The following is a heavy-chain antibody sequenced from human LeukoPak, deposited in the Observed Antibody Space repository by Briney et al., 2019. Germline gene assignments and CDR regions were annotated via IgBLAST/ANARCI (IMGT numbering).Heavy chain of an antibody. V-gene: IGHV3-33*01. Sequence: GGSLRLSCAASGFTFSSYTMHWVRQAPGKGLEWVALIWYDGSNKYYADSVKGRFTISRDNSHNTLYLQMNSLRAEDTAVYYCARDRGYSYAHPLDYWGQGTLVTVPS. CDR3: ARDRGYSYAHPLDY. J-gene: IGHJ4*02. CDR1: GFTFSSYT. CDR2: IWYDGSNK. D-gene: IGHD5-18*01.